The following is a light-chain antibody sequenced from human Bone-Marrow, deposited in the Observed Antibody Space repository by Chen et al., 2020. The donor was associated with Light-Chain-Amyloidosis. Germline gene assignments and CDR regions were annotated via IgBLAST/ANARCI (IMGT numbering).Light chain of an antibody. CDR1: SSNIGAGYN. CDR3: QSFDGTLRGAVV. CDR2: DNN. V-gene: IGLV1-40*01. Sequence: QSVLAQPPAVSGAPGQTVTISCTGSSSNIGAGYNVHWYQQLPGTVPKLLIYDNNKRPSGVPDRFSGSQSGTSASLSITGLQAHDEADYYCQSFDGTLRGAVVFGGGTTLTVL. J-gene: IGLJ2*01.